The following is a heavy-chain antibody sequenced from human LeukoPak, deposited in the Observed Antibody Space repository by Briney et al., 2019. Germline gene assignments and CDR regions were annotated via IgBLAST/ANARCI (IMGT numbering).Heavy chain of an antibody. CDR1: GFTFSSYG. D-gene: IGHD3-10*01. J-gene: IGHJ3*02. Sequence: GGSLRLSCAASGFTFSSYGMHWVRQAPGKGLEWVAVISYDGSNKYYADSVKGRFTISRDNSKNTLYLQMNSLRAEDTAVYYCARDLAQGYGSSGAFDIWGQGTMVTVSS. CDR3: ARDLAQGYGSSGAFDI. V-gene: IGHV3-30*03. CDR2: ISYDGSNK.